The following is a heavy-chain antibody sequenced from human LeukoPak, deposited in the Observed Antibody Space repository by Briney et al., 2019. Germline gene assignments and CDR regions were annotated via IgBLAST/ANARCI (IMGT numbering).Heavy chain of an antibody. CDR3: ARDGPYCSGGSCCSFPDY. CDR1: GGSISSYY. V-gene: IGHV4-4*07. J-gene: IGHJ4*02. CDR2: IYTSGST. D-gene: IGHD2-15*01. Sequence: KSSETLSLTCTVSGGSISSYYWSWIRQPAGKGLEWIGRIYTSGSTNYNPSLKSRVTMSVDTSKNQFSLKLSSVTAADTAVYYCARDGPYCSGGSCCSFPDYWGQGTLVTVSS.